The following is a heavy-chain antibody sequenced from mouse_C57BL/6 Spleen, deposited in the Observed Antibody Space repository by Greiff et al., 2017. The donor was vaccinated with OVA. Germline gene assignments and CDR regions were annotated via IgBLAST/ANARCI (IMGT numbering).Heavy chain of an antibody. CDR1: GYAFSSYW. Sequence: QVHVKQSGAELVKPGASVKISCKASGYAFSSYWMNWVKQRPGKGLEWIGQIYPGDGDTNYNGKFKGKATLTADKSSSTAYMQLSSLTSEDSAVYFCAREGDITQYLDVWGTGTTVTVSS. V-gene: IGHV1-80*01. J-gene: IGHJ1*03. D-gene: IGHD1-3*01. CDR2: IYPGDGDT. CDR3: AREGDITQYLDV.